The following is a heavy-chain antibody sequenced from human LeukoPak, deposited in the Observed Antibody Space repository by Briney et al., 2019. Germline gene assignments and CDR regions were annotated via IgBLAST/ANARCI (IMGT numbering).Heavy chain of an antibody. CDR2: ISSSTSYR. J-gene: IGHJ4*02. D-gene: IGHD5-12*01. CDR3: ARGIEATRRSAGTCNYFDY. Sequence: GSLRLSCAASGFTFSDYYMSWIRQAPGKGLEWVSYISSSTSYRNYADSVKGRFTISRENAKNSLYLQMNNLRAEDTALYYCARGIEATRRSAGTCNYFDYWGQGTLVTVSS. V-gene: IGHV3-11*06. CDR1: GFTFSDYY.